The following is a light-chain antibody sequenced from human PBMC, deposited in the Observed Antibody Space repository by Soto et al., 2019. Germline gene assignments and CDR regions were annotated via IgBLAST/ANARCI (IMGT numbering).Light chain of an antibody. J-gene: IGKJ1*01. CDR3: QQYNNWWT. Sequence: EIVMTQSPATLSVSPGERATLSCRASQSVSNNLAWYQKKPGQAPRLLIYGASTRATGIPARFSGSGSGTDFTLPISSLQSEDFAVYYCQQYNNWWTFGQGTRVELK. V-gene: IGKV3-15*01. CDR1: QSVSNN. CDR2: GAS.